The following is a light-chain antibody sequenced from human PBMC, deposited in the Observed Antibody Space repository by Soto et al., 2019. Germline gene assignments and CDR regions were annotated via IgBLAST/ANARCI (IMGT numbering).Light chain of an antibody. CDR1: SSNIGGNS. J-gene: IGLJ1*01. V-gene: IGLV1-51*01. CDR2: DDN. Sequence: QSVLAQPPSVSAAPGQKVTISCSGSSSNIGGNSVSWYQQLPGTAPKLLIYDDNKRPSGIPDRFSGSKSGTSATLGITGFQTGDEADYYCGSWDSSLSAYVFGNGTKV. CDR3: GSWDSSLSAYV.